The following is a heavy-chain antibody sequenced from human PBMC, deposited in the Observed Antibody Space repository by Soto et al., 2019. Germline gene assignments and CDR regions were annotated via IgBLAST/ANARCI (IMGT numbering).Heavy chain of an antibody. CDR3: ARDNGYSYGYTLDH. Sequence: ASETLSLTYTVSGGSISSYYCNWIRQPPGKGLEWIGYIYYSGSTNYNPSLKSRVTISVDTSKNQFSLKLSSVTAADTAVYYCARDNGYSYGYTLDHWGQGTLVTVS. J-gene: IGHJ4*02. D-gene: IGHD5-18*01. CDR1: GGSISSYY. V-gene: IGHV4-59*01. CDR2: IYYSGST.